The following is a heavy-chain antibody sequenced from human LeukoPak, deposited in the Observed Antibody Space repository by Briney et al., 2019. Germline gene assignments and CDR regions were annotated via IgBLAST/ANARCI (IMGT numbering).Heavy chain of an antibody. CDR1: GFTLSTYA. D-gene: IGHD6-19*01. V-gene: IGHV3-23*01. J-gene: IGHJ4*02. CDR2: ISAGGGST. Sequence: PGGSLRLSCADSGFTLSTYAMNWVRQAPGKGLEWVSGISAGGGSTYYADSVKGRFTISRDNSKNTLYLQMNSLRAEDTAVYYCAKYSIAVAGDLDYWGQGTLVTVSS. CDR3: AKYSIAVAGDLDY.